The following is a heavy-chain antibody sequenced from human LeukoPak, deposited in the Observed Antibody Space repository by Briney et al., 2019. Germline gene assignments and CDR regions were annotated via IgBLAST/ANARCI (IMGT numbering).Heavy chain of an antibody. D-gene: IGHD6-13*01. J-gene: IGHJ4*02. CDR3: AHLPRGYSSSWLDY. CDR2: IYWNDDK. Sequence: ASGPTLVNPTQTLXLTCTFSGFSLSTSGVGVGWIRQPPGKALEWLALIYWNDDKSYSPSLKSRLTITKDTSKNQVVLTMTNMDPVDTATYYCAHLPRGYSSSWLDYWGQGTLVTVSS. V-gene: IGHV2-5*01. CDR1: GFSLSTSGVG.